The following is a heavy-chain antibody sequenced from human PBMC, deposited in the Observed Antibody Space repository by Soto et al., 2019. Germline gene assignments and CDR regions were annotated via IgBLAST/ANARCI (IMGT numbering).Heavy chain of an antibody. Sequence: SETLSLTCTVSGGSISSSSYYWGWIRQPPGKGLEWIGSIYYSGSTYYNPSLKSRVTISVDTSKNQFSLKLSSVTAADTAVYYCARRDYDFWSGYHSAPDYWGQGTLVTVSS. D-gene: IGHD3-3*01. CDR2: IYYSGST. J-gene: IGHJ4*02. CDR3: ARRDYDFWSGYHSAPDY. CDR1: GGSISSSSYY. V-gene: IGHV4-39*01.